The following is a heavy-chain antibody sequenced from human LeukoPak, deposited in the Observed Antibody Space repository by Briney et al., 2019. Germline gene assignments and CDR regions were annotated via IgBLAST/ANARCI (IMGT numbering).Heavy chain of an antibody. CDR2: IDGETGNT. CDR3: ARDPGGNYFGPGTYFAY. Sequence: GASVKVSCKASGFTFTHYYIHWVRQARGQGFEWMGRIDGETGNTRYAQNFQGRVTMTRDTSTSTVYMELSSLRFEDTADYYCARDPGGNYFGPGTYFAYWGQGTLLTVSS. V-gene: IGHV1-46*01. CDR1: GFTFTHYY. D-gene: IGHD3-10*01. J-gene: IGHJ4*02.